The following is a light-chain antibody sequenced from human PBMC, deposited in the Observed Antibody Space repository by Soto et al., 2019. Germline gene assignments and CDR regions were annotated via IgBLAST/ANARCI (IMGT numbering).Light chain of an antibody. CDR3: RSYTGSGTF. CDR1: SSDVGGYDQ. CDR2: AVT. V-gene: IGLV2-14*01. J-gene: IGLJ2*01. Sequence: QSVLTQPASVSGSPGQSIAISCTGTSSDVGGYDQVSWYQQHPGKAPKLMIYAVTTRPSGVSNRFSGSKSRNTASLTIPGLQAEDGADDYCRSYTGSGTFFGGGTQLTVL.